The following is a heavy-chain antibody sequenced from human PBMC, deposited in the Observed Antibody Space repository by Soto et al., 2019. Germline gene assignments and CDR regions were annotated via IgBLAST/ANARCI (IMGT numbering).Heavy chain of an antibody. D-gene: IGHD4-17*01. CDR2: IYSSGST. J-gene: IGHJ3*01. CDR3: ARLGGDYDAFDV. Sequence: QVQLQESGPGLVRPSQTLSFTCTVSGGSISSGDYYWSWIRQPPGKGLEWIGYIYSSGSTYYNPSLKSRVTISLDTSKNQFSLKLSSVTAADTAVYYCARLGGDYDAFDVWGQGTMVTVSS. V-gene: IGHV4-30-4*01. CDR1: GGSISSGDYY.